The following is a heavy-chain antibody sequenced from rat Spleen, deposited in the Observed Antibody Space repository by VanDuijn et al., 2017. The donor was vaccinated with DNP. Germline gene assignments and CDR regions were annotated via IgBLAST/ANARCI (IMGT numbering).Heavy chain of an antibody. CDR1: GFSLTSNG. Sequence: QVQLKESGPGLVQPSQTLSLTCTVSGFSLTSNGVSWVRQPPGKGLEWIAAISSGGSTYYNSALKSRLSISRDTSKSQVFLKMNSLQTEDTAIYFCTSARYNYPFDYGGQGVMVTVSS. D-gene: IGHD1-5*01. J-gene: IGHJ2*01. V-gene: IGHV2S12*01. CDR2: ISSGGST. CDR3: TSARYNYPFDY.